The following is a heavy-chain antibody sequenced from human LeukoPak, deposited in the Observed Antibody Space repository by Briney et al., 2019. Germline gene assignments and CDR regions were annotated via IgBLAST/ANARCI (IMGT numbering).Heavy chain of an antibody. Sequence: GGSLRLSCAASGFTVSSNYMSWVRQAPGKGLEWVSVIYSGGSTYYADSVKGRFTISRYNSKNTLYLQMNSLRAEDTAVYSCARSSPEVLWYYYYYMDVWGKGTTVTISS. CDR1: GFTVSSNY. CDR3: ARSSPEVLWYYYYYMDV. J-gene: IGHJ6*03. D-gene: IGHD1-1*01. CDR2: IYSGGST. V-gene: IGHV3-53*01.